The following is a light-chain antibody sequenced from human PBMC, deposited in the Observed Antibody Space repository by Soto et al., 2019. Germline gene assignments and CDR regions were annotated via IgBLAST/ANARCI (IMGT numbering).Light chain of an antibody. CDR1: QAITNN. CDR3: QQVKSYPRT. CDR2: EES. J-gene: IGKJ4*01. V-gene: IGKV1-9*01. Sequence: DIHLTQSPSSPSASLGDRVTITFRASQAITNNLAWYQQKPGNPPRLLIYEESTLHSGVPSRFSGRKVGTQFILTIDSLQPEDFATYYCQQVKSYPRTFGGGTKV.